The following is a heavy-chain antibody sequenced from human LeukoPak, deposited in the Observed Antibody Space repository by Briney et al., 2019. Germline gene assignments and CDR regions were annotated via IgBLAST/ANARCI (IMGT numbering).Heavy chain of an antibody. CDR3: ARDEVITFRLFDH. CDR2: IWYDGNTK. D-gene: IGHD1-14*01. CDR1: GFKFSSYS. Sequence: PGGSLRLSCAASGFKFSSYSMNWVRQAPGKGLEWLAVIWYDGNTKYYSDSVKGRFTISRDSSKNTLYLEMNSLRAEDTAVYYCARDEVITFRLFDHWGQGTLVTVSS. V-gene: IGHV3-33*08. J-gene: IGHJ4*02.